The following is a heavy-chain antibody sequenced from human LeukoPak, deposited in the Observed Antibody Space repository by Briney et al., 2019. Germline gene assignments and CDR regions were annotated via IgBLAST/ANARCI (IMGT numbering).Heavy chain of an antibody. CDR2: ISSGGSTI. CDR3: ARDRGIVVVPAATINGFDP. CDR1: GFTFSSYE. J-gene: IGHJ5*02. D-gene: IGHD2-2*01. Sequence: GGSLRLSCAASGFTFSSYEMNWVRQAPGKGLEWVSYISSGGSTIYYADSVKGRFTISRDNAKNSLYLQMNSLRAEDTAVYYCARDRGIVVVPAATINGFDPWGQGTLVTVSS. V-gene: IGHV3-48*03.